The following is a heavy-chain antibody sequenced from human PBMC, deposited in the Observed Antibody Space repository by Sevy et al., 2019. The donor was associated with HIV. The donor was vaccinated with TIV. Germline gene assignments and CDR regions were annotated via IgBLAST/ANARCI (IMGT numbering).Heavy chain of an antibody. CDR3: ARDGGPMTTPGSFDI. CDR1: GVSISSGAYS. D-gene: IGHD4-17*01. CDR2: IYHTGNT. V-gene: IGHV4-30-2*01. Sequence: SETLSLTCAVSGVSISSGAYSCNWIRQPPGKGLEWIGYIYHTGNTYYNPSLKSRITISLDRSKNQFSLRLSSVTAADSAVYFCARDGGPMTTPGSFDIWGQGTLVTVSS. J-gene: IGHJ3*02.